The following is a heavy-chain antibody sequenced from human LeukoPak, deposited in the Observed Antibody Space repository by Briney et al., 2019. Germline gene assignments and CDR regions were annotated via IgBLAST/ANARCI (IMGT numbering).Heavy chain of an antibody. CDR1: GVTFSTYA. Sequence: GGSLRLSCVASGVTFSTYAMNWVRQVPGKGLEWVSAISGSGGSTYYADSVKGRFTISRDNSKNTLYLQMNSLRAEDTAVYYCAKDGAVVLLDYWGQGTLVTVSS. V-gene: IGHV3-23*01. D-gene: IGHD2-15*01. J-gene: IGHJ4*02. CDR2: ISGSGGST. CDR3: AKDGAVVLLDY.